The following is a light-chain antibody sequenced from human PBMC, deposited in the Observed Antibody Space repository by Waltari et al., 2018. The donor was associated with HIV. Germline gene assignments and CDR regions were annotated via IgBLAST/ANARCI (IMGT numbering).Light chain of an antibody. CDR3: HQYTDYSTYS. J-gene: IGKJ2*03. V-gene: IGKV1-5*03. Sequence: DIQLHQSPSTLSACPGDRVNITCRASAPVEKWLAWYQQKPGEAPKLLIYMAATLQHGVPSRFSGSGSGTEFTLTISSLQPDDSATYFCHQYTDYSTYSFGQGTKLEI. CDR2: MAA. CDR1: APVEKW.